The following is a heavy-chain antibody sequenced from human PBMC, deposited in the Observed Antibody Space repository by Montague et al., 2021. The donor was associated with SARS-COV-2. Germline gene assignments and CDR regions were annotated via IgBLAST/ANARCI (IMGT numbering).Heavy chain of an antibody. CDR3: ARFPTSYYYDSKAAPATPDAFDI. CDR1: GGSISSSGYY. D-gene: IGHD3-22*01. Sequence: SETLSLTCTVSGGSISSSGYYWGWIRQPPGKGLEWIGSIYYSGSTYYNPSLKSRVTISVDTSKNQFPLKLSSVAAADTAVYYCARFPTSYYYDSKAAPATPDAFDIWGQWTMVTVSS. J-gene: IGHJ3*02. V-gene: IGHV4-39*01. CDR2: IYYSGST.